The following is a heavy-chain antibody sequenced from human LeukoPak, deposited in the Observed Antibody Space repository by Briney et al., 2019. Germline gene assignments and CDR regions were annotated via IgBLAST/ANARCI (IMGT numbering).Heavy chain of an antibody. CDR3: ARDSSSGYGGHFDY. D-gene: IGHD3-22*01. J-gene: IGHJ4*02. Sequence: GGSLRLSCAASGFTVSSNYMSWVRQAPGKGLEWVSVIYSGGSTYYADSVKGRFTISRDNSENTLYLQINSLRAEDTAVYYCARDSSSGYGGHFDYWGQGTLVTVSS. CDR2: IYSGGST. CDR1: GFTVSSNY. V-gene: IGHV3-53*01.